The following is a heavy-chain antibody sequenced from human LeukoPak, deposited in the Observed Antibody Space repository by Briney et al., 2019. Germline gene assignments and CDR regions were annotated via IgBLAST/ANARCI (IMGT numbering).Heavy chain of an antibody. V-gene: IGHV3-21*01. CDR3: ARGGIITSYAFEI. J-gene: IGHJ3*02. D-gene: IGHD1-26*01. Sequence: GGSLRLSCAASGFTFSSYSMNWVRQAPGKGLEWVSCISSTSNYIFYADSVRGRFTISRDNAKNSLYLQMDSLRAEDTAVYYCARGGIITSYAFEIWGQGAMVTVSS. CDR1: GFTFSSYS. CDR2: ISSTSNYI.